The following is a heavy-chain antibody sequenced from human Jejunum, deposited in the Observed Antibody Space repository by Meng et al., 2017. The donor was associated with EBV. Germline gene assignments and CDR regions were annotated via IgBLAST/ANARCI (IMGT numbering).Heavy chain of an antibody. J-gene: IGHJ4*02. CDR3: ARTTIYFDSSGYSYTSFDF. Sequence: QVQLQESGPGWVKPSGXLSPTCAXSGGSISSSDWWTWVRQPPGKGLKWIGEIYHSGSTNYNPSLKSRVTISVDKSKNQFSLKLISVTAADTAMYYCARTTIYFDSSGYSYTSFDFWGQGTLVTVSS. CDR1: GGSISSSDW. CDR2: IYHSGST. V-gene: IGHV4-4*02. D-gene: IGHD3-22*01.